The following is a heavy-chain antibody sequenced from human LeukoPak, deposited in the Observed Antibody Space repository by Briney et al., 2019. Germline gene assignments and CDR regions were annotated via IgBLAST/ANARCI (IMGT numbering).Heavy chain of an antibody. CDR3: ARDLDYGDYYFDY. J-gene: IGHJ4*02. CDR2: IKQDGSEK. Sequence: PGGSLRLSCAASGFTFSSYWMSWVRQAPGKGLEWVANIKQDGSEKYFVDSMKGRFTISRDNAKNSLYLQMNSLRAEDTAVYYCARDLDYGDYYFDYWGQGTLVTVSS. V-gene: IGHV3-7*01. D-gene: IGHD4-17*01. CDR1: GFTFSSYW.